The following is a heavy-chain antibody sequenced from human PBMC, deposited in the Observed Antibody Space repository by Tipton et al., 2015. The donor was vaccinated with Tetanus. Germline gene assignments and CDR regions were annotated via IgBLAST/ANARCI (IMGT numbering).Heavy chain of an antibody. J-gene: IGHJ4*02. CDR2: ISRVGNYI. V-gene: IGHV3-21*06. Sequence: SLRLSCAAAGFSFGDFTMAWVRQPPGKGLEWVSSISRVGNYIYYADSVKGRFTISRDNAKNSLYLQMNSLRAEDTAVYYCARDPVVVTAIPYYFDSWGQGTVVSVSS. D-gene: IGHD2-21*02. CDR3: ARDPVVVTAIPYYFDS. CDR1: GFSFGDFT.